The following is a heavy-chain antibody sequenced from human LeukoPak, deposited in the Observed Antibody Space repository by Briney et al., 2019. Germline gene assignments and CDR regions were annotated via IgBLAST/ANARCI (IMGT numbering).Heavy chain of an antibody. CDR2: IYSSGTT. V-gene: IGHV4-59*06. D-gene: IGHD1/OR15-1a*01. Sequence: PSETLSLTCTVSGGSISSYYWSWIRQHPGKGLEWIGYIYSSGTTYYNPSLKSRLTIPVDTSKNQFSLKLSSVTAADTAVYYCARAAQNWNNAPYFDFWGQETLVTVSS. CDR3: ARAAQNWNNAPYFDF. J-gene: IGHJ4*02. CDR1: GGSISSYY.